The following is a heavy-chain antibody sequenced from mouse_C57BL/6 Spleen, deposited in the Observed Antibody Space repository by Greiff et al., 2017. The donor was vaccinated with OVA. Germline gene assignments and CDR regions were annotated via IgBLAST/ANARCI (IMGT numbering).Heavy chain of an antibody. CDR2: IDPETGGT. Sequence: QVQLQQSGAELVRPGASVTLSCKASGYTFTDYEMHWVKQTPVHGLEWIGAIDPETGGTAYNQKFKGKAILTADKSSSTAYMELRSLTSEDSSVYYCTRYYSNYWGQGTTLTVSS. J-gene: IGHJ2*01. V-gene: IGHV1-15*01. CDR1: GYTFTDYE. D-gene: IGHD2-5*01. CDR3: TRYYSNY.